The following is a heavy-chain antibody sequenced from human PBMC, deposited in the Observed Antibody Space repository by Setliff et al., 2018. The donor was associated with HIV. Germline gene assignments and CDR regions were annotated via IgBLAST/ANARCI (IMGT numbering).Heavy chain of an antibody. Sequence: GASVKVSCKASGYTFNSYVITWVRQAPGQGLEWMGWISAYNGHTSSAQKLQGRISMTTDTSTNTAYMQLSSLTSDDTAVYYCARGSYGDYWGQGTLVTVSS. CDR1: GYTFNSYV. J-gene: IGHJ4*02. D-gene: IGHD3-16*01. CDR3: ARGSYGDY. CDR2: ISAYNGHT. V-gene: IGHV1-18*01.